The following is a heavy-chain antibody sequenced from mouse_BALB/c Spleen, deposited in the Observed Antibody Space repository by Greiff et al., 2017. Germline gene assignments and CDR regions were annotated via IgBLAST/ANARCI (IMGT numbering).Heavy chain of an antibody. CDR3: ARDGLYYFDY. CDR2: ISSGGST. D-gene: IGHD6-1*01. J-gene: IGHJ2*01. CDR1: GFTFSSSA. Sequence: EVQLVESGGGLVKPGGSLKLSCAASGFTFSSSAMSWVRQTPEKRLEWVASISSGGSTYYPDSVKGRVTISRDNARNILYLQMSSLRSEDTAMYYCARDGLYYFDYWGQGTTLTVSA. V-gene: IGHV5-6-5*01.